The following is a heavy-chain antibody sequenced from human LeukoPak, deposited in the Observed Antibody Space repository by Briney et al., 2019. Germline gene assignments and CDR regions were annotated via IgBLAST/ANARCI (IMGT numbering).Heavy chain of an antibody. D-gene: IGHD3-10*01. CDR1: GYSISSGYY. CDR2: IYHSGST. J-gene: IGHJ4*02. Sequence: SETLSLTCAVSGYSISSGYYWGWIRQPPGKGLEWIGSIYHSGSTNYNPSLKSRVTISVNTSKNQFSLKLSSVTAADTAVYYCARTSYYYGSVLFDYWGQGTLVTVSS. CDR3: ARTSYYYGSVLFDY. V-gene: IGHV4-38-2*01.